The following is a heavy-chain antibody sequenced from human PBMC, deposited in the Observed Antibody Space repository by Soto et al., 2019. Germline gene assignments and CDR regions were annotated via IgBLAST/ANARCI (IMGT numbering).Heavy chain of an antibody. CDR3: AKSLWFGELSGYDY. J-gene: IGHJ4*02. V-gene: IGHV4-59*01. CDR2: IHYSGST. D-gene: IGHD3-10*01. CDR1: GDSISNYY. Sequence: SETLSLTCTVSGDSISNYYWSWIRQSPGKGLEWVGYIHYSGSTNYSPSLKSRVTISVDTSKNQFSLKLSSVTAADTAVYYCAKSLWFGELSGYDYWGQGTLVTVSS.